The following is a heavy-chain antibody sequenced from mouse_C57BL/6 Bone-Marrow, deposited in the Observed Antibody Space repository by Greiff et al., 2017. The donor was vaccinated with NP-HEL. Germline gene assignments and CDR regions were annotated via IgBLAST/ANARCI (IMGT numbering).Heavy chain of an antibody. CDR1: GYAFSSSW. Sequence: QVQLKQSGPELVKPGASVKISCKASGYAFSSSWMNWVKQRPGKGLEWIGRIYPGDGDTNYIGKFKGKATLTADKSSSTAYMQLSSLTSEDSAVYFCARGNYGNYFDYWGQGTTLTVSS. D-gene: IGHD2-1*01. CDR3: ARGNYGNYFDY. CDR2: IYPGDGDT. V-gene: IGHV1-82*01. J-gene: IGHJ2*01.